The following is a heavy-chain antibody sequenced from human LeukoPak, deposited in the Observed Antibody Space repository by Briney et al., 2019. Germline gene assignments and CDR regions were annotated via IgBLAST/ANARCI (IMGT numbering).Heavy chain of an antibody. D-gene: IGHD3-22*01. CDR3: ARGYYDSSGYYPL. J-gene: IGHJ4*02. CDR2: ISSSSSYI. Sequence: GGSLRLSCAASGFTFSSYSMNWVRQAPGKGLEWVSSISSSSSYIYYTDSVKGRFTISRDNAKNSLYLQMNSLRAEDTAVYYCARGYYDSSGYYPLWGQGTLVTVSS. V-gene: IGHV3-21*01. CDR1: GFTFSSYS.